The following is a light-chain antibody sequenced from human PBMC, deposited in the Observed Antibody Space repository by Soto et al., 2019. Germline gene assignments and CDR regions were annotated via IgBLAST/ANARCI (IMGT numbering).Light chain of an antibody. V-gene: IGLV2-14*01. CDR1: SSDVGTYNS. J-gene: IGLJ2*01. Sequence: QSALTQPASVSGSPGQSITISCTGTSSDVGTYNSVSWYQQHPGKAPKLMIYDVDIRPSGVSNRFSGSKSGNTASLTISGIQAEDEADYYCSSYTRSRTVLFGGGTKVTVL. CDR2: DVD. CDR3: SSYTRSRTVL.